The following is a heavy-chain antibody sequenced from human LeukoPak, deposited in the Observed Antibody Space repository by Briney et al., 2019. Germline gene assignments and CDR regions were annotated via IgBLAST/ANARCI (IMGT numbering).Heavy chain of an antibody. Sequence: GESLKISCKGSGYSFTSYWIGWVRRMPGKGLEWMGIIYPADSDTRYSPSFQGLVTISADKSISTAYLQWSSLKTSDTAMYYCAREPDSSGYSFDYWGQGTLVTVSS. D-gene: IGHD3-22*01. CDR2: IYPADSDT. J-gene: IGHJ4*02. CDR1: GYSFTSYW. CDR3: AREPDSSGYSFDY. V-gene: IGHV5-51*01.